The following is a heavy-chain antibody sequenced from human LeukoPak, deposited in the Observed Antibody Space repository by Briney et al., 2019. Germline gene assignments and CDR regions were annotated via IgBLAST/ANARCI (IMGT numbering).Heavy chain of an antibody. Sequence: GGSLRLSCAASGFTFSSYAMSWVRQAPGKGLEWVSSITSGGAATYYADSVKGRFTISRDNSDNTLYLQMNSLRAEDTAVYYCAKDRPNYYGSNGHYYKLNGDCWGQGTLVTVSS. CDR1: GFTFSSYA. D-gene: IGHD3-22*01. J-gene: IGHJ4*02. V-gene: IGHV3-23*01. CDR2: ITSGGAAT. CDR3: AKDRPNYYGSNGHYYKLNGDC.